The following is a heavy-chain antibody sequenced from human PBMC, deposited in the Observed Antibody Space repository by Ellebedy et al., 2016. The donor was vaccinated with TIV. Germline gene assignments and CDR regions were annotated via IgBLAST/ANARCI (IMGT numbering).Heavy chain of an antibody. Sequence: GGSLRLSXAASGFTFSSYWMHWVRQAPGKGLVWVSRISSKGSTTTYADSARGRFTISRDNAKNTLYLQMNSLRAEDTAVYYCARGGGSSGWYFDYWGQGTLVTVSS. J-gene: IGHJ4*02. CDR2: ISSKGSTT. CDR3: ARGGGSSGWYFDY. D-gene: IGHD6-19*01. CDR1: GFTFSSYW. V-gene: IGHV3-74*03.